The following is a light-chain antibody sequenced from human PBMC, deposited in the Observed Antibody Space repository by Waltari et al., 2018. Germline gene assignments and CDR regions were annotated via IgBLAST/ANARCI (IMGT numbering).Light chain of an antibody. CDR3: QSGDPTGDELL. CDR1: GLRKYY. J-gene: IGLJ2*01. Sequence: TQDPAVSVALGQTVTITCQEDGLRKYYACWYQQKPGRAPLLPIYGNNRRPSGIPDRFSGSASGNSASLTITGAQAEDEAVYHCQSGDPTGDELLFGIGTSLTVV. CDR2: GNN. V-gene: IGLV3-19*01.